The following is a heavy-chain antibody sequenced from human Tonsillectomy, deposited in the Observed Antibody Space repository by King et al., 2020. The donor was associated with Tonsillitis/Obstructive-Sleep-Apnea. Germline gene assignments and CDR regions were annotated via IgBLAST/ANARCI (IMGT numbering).Heavy chain of an antibody. V-gene: IGHV3-7*04. Sequence: QLVQSGGGLVQPGGSLRLSCVASGFTFSNFWMTWVRQAPGKGLEWVANIKQDGSVKYYVDIVKGRSTISRENAKNSLYLQMNSRRVEDMAVYFCARDRVDRSGYPYYMDVWGKGTTVTVSS. CDR3: ARDRVDRSGYPYYMDV. J-gene: IGHJ6*03. CDR2: IKQDGSVK. CDR1: GFTFSNFW. D-gene: IGHD6-19*01.